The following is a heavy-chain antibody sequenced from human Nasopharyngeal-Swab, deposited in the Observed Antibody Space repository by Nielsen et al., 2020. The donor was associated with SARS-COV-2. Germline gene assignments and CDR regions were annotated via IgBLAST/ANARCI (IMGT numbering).Heavy chain of an antibody. D-gene: IGHD3-22*01. V-gene: IGHV1-24*01. J-gene: IGHJ4*03. Sequence: ASVKVSCKVSGYTLTELSMHWVRQAPGKGLEWMGGFDPEDGETIYAQKFQGRVTMTEDTSTDTAYMELSSLRSEDTAVYYCATLRYSYDRGDYVGTDDFDFWGQGTMVIVSS. CDR2: FDPEDGET. CDR1: GYTLTELS. CDR3: ATLRYSYDRGDYVGTDDFDF.